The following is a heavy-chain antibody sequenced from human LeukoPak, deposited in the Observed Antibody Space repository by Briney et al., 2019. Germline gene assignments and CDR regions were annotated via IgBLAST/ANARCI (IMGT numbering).Heavy chain of an antibody. D-gene: IGHD5-24*01. CDR3: AKASPGGDGYSIDY. J-gene: IGHJ4*02. CDR1: GFTFSSYG. Sequence: GGSLRLSCAASGFTFSSYGMHWVRQAPGKGLEWVAVISYDGSNKYYADSVKGRFTISRDNSKNTLYLQMNSLRAEDTAVYYCAKASPGGDGYSIDYCCQGALVTVSS. V-gene: IGHV3-30*18. CDR2: ISYDGSNK.